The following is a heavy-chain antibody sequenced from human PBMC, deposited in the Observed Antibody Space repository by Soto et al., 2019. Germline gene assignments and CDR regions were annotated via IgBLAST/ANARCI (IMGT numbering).Heavy chain of an antibody. J-gene: IGHJ3*02. V-gene: IGHV4-30-2*01. Sequence: QLQLQESGSGLVKPSQTLSLTCAVSGGSISSGGYSWSWIRQPPGKGLEWIGYIYHSGSTYYNPSLKSRVTISVDMSKNQFSRKLSSVTAADTAVYYCARDSPSGGSPSHAFDIWGQGTMVTVSS. CDR1: GGSISSGGYS. D-gene: IGHD1-1*01. CDR2: IYHSGST. CDR3: ARDSPSGGSPSHAFDI.